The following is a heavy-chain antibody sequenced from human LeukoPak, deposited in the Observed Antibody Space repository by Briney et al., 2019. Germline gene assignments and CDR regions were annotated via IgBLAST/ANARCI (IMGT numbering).Heavy chain of an antibody. CDR3: VLFRLGTDAFDI. CDR1: GFTFGDYA. V-gene: IGHV3-49*03. Sequence: GGSLRLSCTASGFTFGDYAMSWFRQAPGKGLEWVGFIRSKAYGGTTEYAASVKGRFTISRDDSKSIAYLQMNSLKTEDTAVYYCVLFRLGTDAFDIWGQGTMVTVSS. J-gene: IGHJ3*02. CDR2: IRSKAYGGTT. D-gene: IGHD1-1*01.